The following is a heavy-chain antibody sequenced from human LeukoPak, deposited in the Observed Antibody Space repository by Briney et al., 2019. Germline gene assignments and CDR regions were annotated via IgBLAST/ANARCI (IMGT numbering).Heavy chain of an antibody. Sequence: SETLSLTCTVSGGSISSYYWSWIRQPPGKGLEWIGYVYYSGSTNYNPSLKSRVTISVDTSKNQFSLKPSSVTAADTAVYYCARGRGYSYGPPFDYWGQGTLVTVSS. CDR3: ARGRGYSYGPPFDY. CDR1: GGSISSYY. J-gene: IGHJ4*02. CDR2: VYYSGST. V-gene: IGHV4-59*01. D-gene: IGHD5-18*01.